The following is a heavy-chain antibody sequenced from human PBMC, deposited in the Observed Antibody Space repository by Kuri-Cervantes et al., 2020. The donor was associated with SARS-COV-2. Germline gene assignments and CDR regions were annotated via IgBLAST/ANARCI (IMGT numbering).Heavy chain of an antibody. Sequence: GESLKISCAASGFTFSSYWMSWVRQAPGKGLEWVANIKQDGSEKYYVDSVKGRFTISRDNAKNSLYLQMNSLRAEDTAVYYCARGWEPQDDWGQGTLVTVSS. CDR1: GFTFSSYW. V-gene: IGHV3-7*03. CDR2: IKQDGSEK. CDR3: ARGWEPQDD. D-gene: IGHD1-26*01. J-gene: IGHJ4*02.